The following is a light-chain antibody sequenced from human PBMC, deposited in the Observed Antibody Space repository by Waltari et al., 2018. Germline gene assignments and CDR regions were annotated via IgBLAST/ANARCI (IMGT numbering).Light chain of an antibody. CDR1: SSDVGSYTL. CDR3: CSYAGSSTWV. J-gene: IGLJ3*02. V-gene: IGLV2-23*01. CDR2: EGD. Sequence: QSALTQPASVSGSPGQSITISCTGNSSDVGSYTLVSWYQQHPGKAPKLMIYEGDKRPSGVSNRFSGSKSGNTASLTISGLQAEDEADYYCCSYAGSSTWVFGGGTKLTVL.